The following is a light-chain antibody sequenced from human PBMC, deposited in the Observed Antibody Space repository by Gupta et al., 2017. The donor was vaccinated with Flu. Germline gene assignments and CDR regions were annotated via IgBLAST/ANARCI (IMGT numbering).Light chain of an antibody. V-gene: IGKV3-15*01. J-gene: IGKJ1*01. CDR3: QQYNNWPPWT. CDR2: GAS. Sequence: EMMMQQPLATLSVSAGERATLSCRASQSVSSNLAWYQQKPGQAPRLLIYGASTRATGIPARFSGSGSGTEFTLTISSLQSEDFAVYYCQQYNNWPPWTFGQGTKVEIK. CDR1: QSVSSN.